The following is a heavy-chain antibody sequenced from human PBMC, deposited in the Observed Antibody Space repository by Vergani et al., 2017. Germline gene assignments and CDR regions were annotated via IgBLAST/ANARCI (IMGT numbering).Heavy chain of an antibody. D-gene: IGHD3-10*01. CDR1: GFTFSSYW. J-gene: IGHJ6*03. CDR3: ARAPTGGFGSPYYMDV. Sequence: EVQLVESGGGLVQPGGSLRLSCAASGFTFSSYWMSWVRQAPGKGLEWVANIKQDGSEKYYVDSVKGRFTISRDNAKSSLYLQMNSLRAEDTAVYYCARAPTGGFGSPYYMDVWGKGTTVTVSS. CDR2: IKQDGSEK. V-gene: IGHV3-7*01.